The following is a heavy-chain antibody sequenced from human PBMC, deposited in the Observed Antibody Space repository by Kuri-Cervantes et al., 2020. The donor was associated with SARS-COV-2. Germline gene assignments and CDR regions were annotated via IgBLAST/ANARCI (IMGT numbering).Heavy chain of an antibody. J-gene: IGHJ4*02. Sequence: ASVKVSCKASGYTFTGYYMHWVRQAPGQGLEWMGWINPNSGGTNYAQKFQGRVTMTRDTSISTAYMELSRLRSDDTAVYYCARVRYIVGATETYYSDYWGQGTLVTVSS. CDR1: GYTFTGYY. D-gene: IGHD1-26*01. V-gene: IGHV1-2*02. CDR3: ARVRYIVGATETYYSDY. CDR2: INPNSGGT.